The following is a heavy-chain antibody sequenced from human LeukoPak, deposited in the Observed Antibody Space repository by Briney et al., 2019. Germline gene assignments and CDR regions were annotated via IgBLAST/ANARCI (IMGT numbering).Heavy chain of an antibody. D-gene: IGHD2-21*02. CDR1: GGSFSGYY. Sequence: SETLSLTCAVDGGSFSGYYWSWIRQPPGKGLEWIGEINHSGSTNYNPSLKSRVTISVDTSRNQFSLKLSSVTAADTAVYYCARGRSYCDGDCYSAPEYFQHWGQGTLVTVSS. V-gene: IGHV4-34*01. J-gene: IGHJ1*01. CDR2: INHSGST. CDR3: ARGRSYCDGDCYSAPEYFQH.